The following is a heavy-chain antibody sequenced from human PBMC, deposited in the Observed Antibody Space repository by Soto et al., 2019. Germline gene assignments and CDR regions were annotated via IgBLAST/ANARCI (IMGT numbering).Heavy chain of an antibody. D-gene: IGHD2-15*01. Sequence: QVQLVQSGAEVKKPGSSVKVSCKASGGTFSSYTISWVRQAPGQGLEWMGRIIPILGIANYAQKFQGRVTITADKSTSTAYMELSSLRSEDTAVYYCARDGPGGMGYCSGGSCPAVYWGQGTLVTVSS. J-gene: IGHJ4*02. CDR3: ARDGPGGMGYCSGGSCPAVY. CDR2: IIPILGIA. CDR1: GGTFSSYT. V-gene: IGHV1-69*08.